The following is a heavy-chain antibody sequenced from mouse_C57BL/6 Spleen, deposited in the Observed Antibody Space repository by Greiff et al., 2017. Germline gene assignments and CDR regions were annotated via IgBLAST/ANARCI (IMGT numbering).Heavy chain of an antibody. V-gene: IGHV5-9-1*02. Sequence: DVMLVESGEGLVKPGGSLKLSCAASGFTFSSYAMSWVRQTPEKRLEWVAYISSGGDYIYYADTVKGRFTISRDNARNTLYLQMSSLKSEDTAMYYCTRGPAKTGTYFDYWGQGTTLTVSS. CDR3: TRGPAKTGTYFDY. D-gene: IGHD4-1*01. CDR2: ISSGGDYI. CDR1: GFTFSSYA. J-gene: IGHJ2*01.